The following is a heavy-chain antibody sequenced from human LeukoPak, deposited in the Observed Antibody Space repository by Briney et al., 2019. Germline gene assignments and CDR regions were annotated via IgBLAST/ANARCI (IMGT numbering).Heavy chain of an antibody. CDR2: INPNSGDT. Sequence: ASVKVSCKASGYTFTGYYIHWVRQAPGQGLEWMGWINPNSGDTNYAQNFQGRVTMTRDTSISTAYMELGRLRSDDTAFYYCATDYYGSGSYYHAIDYWGQGTLVTVSS. CDR1: GYTFTGYY. CDR3: ATDYYGSGSYYHAIDY. D-gene: IGHD3-10*01. J-gene: IGHJ4*02. V-gene: IGHV1-2*02.